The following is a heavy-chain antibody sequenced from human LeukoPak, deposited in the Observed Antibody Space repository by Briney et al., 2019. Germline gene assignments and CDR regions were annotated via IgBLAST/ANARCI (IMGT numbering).Heavy chain of an antibody. D-gene: IGHD3-16*01. CDR3: ARGAGGGGVDY. V-gene: IGHV1-46*01. Sequence: ASVKVSCKASGYTFTSYFMHWVRQAPGQGLEWMGIINPSGGSTSYAQKFQGRVTITADESTSTAYMELSSLRSEDTAVYYCARGAGGGGVDYWGQGTLVTVSS. CDR1: GYTFTSYF. CDR2: INPSGGST. J-gene: IGHJ4*02.